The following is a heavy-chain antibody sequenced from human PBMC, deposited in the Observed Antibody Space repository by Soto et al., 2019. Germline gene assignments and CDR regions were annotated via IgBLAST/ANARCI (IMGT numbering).Heavy chain of an antibody. D-gene: IGHD5-18*01. CDR1: GGSISSYY. V-gene: IGHV4-59*01. J-gene: IGHJ5*02. CDR2: IYYSGST. Sequence: SETLSLTCTVSGGSISSYYWSWIRQPPGKGLEWMGYIYYSGSTNYNPSLKSRVTISVDTCKNQFSLKLSSVTAADTAVYYCARDKRVYSYGTNWFDLWGQGTRVTVSS. CDR3: ARDKRVYSYGTNWFDL.